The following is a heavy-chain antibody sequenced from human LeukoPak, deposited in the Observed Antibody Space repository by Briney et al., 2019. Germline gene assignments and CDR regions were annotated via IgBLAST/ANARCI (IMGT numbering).Heavy chain of an antibody. V-gene: IGHV4-61*01. CDR1: GGSVSSGSYY. D-gene: IGHD2-2*01. Sequence: SETLSLTCTVSGGSVSSGSYYWSWIRQPPGKGLEWIAYISYSGSTNYNPSLKSRVTISVDTSKNQFSLKLSSVTAADTAVYYCVRVVVVPAGRWFDPWGQGTLVTVSS. CDR3: VRVVVVPAGRWFDP. J-gene: IGHJ5*02. CDR2: ISYSGST.